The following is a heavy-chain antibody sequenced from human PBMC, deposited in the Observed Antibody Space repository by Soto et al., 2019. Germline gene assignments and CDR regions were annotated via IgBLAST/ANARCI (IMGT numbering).Heavy chain of an antibody. Sequence: GGSLRLSCAASGFTFSSYWMHWVRQAPGKGLVWVSRINSDGSSTSYADSVKGRFTISRDNAKNTLYLQMNSLRAEDTAVYYCARLVSIYDFWSGPSYYYYYMAVSGKGTTVTVSS. J-gene: IGHJ6*03. CDR1: GFTFSSYW. CDR3: ARLVSIYDFWSGPSYYYYYMAV. V-gene: IGHV3-74*01. D-gene: IGHD3-3*01. CDR2: INSDGSST.